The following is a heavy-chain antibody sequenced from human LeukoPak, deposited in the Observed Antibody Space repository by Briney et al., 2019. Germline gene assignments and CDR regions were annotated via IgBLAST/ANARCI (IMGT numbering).Heavy chain of an antibody. CDR2: ISSSSNSI. V-gene: IGHV3-21*01. Sequence: GGSLRLSCAASGFTFSSFTMYWVRQAPGKGLEWVSFISSSSNSIYYADSVKGRFTISRDNAKNSLYLQMNSLRAEDTAVFYCARDLGIAHTFDYWGQGTLVTVSS. J-gene: IGHJ4*02. CDR1: GFTFSSFT. CDR3: ARDLGIAHTFDY. D-gene: IGHD2/OR15-2a*01.